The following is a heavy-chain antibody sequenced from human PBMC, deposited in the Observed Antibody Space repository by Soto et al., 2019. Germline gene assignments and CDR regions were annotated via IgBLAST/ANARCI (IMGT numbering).Heavy chain of an antibody. CDR1: GGSINSGGYY. CDR2: IYYSGST. D-gene: IGHD2-2*01. Sequence: QVQLQESGPGLVKPSQTLTLTCSVSGGSINSGGYYWTWIRQHPGKGLEWIGNIYYSGSTSYKPSLKSRVTISIDTSKAHFSLKLSSVTAAATAVYYCARSSISKKIDYWGQGTLVTVSS. CDR3: ARSSISKKIDY. J-gene: IGHJ4*02. V-gene: IGHV4-31*03.